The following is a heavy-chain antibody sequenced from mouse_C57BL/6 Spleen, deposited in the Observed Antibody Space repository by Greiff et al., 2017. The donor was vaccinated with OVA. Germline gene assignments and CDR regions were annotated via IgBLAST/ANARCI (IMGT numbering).Heavy chain of an antibody. V-gene: IGHV1-55*01. J-gene: IGHJ1*03. D-gene: IGHD3-3*01. CDR2: IYPGSGST. CDR3: AKGGRYWYFDV. CDR1: GYTFTSYW. Sequence: QVQLKQSGAELVKPGASVKMSCKASGYTFTSYWLTWVKQRPGQGLEWIGDIYPGSGSTNYNEKFKSKATLTVDTSSSTAYMQLSSLTSEDSAVYYCAKGGRYWYFDVWGTGTTVTVSS.